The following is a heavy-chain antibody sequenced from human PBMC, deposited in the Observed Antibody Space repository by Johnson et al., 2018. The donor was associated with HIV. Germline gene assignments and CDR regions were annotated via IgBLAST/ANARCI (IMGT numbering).Heavy chain of an antibody. CDR2: VTGTGGDT. CDR1: GFTFSSYG. J-gene: IGHJ3*02. D-gene: IGHD5-18*01. CDR3: ARAPGYSRGFDI. V-gene: IGHV3-23*04. Sequence: VQLVESGGGLVQPGGSLRLSCAASGFTFSSYGMSWVRQAPGKGLEWVSGVTGTGGDTYYAESVKGRFTISRDNSKNPLYLKMNKLSAEDPAVYFCARAPGYSRGFDIWGQGTMVTVSS.